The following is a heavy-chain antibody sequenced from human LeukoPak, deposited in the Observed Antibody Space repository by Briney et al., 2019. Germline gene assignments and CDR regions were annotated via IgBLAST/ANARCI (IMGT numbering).Heavy chain of an antibody. Sequence: PSETLSPTCTVSGGSISTYYWSWIRQPPGKGLEWIGYIYYSGSTNYSPSLQSRVTISVDTSRNQFSLRLSSVTAADTAMYYCARSGTKTNGFDYWGQGTLVTVSS. CDR3: ARSGTKTNGFDY. J-gene: IGHJ4*02. CDR2: IYYSGST. D-gene: IGHD2-8*01. CDR1: GGSISTYY. V-gene: IGHV4-59*01.